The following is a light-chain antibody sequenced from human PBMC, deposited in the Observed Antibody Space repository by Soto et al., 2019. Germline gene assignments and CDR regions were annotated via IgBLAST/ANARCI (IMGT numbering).Light chain of an antibody. V-gene: IGKV3-20*01. CDR2: GAS. CDR3: QHYVSPPIT. J-gene: IGKJ5*01. Sequence: EIVLTQSPGTLSLSPGERSTLSCRASQSVTSNYLAWYQQKPGQAPRLLVYGASSGATGISDRFSGSGSGTDFTLTISRLEPEDFAVYYCQHYVSPPITFGQGTRLEI. CDR1: QSVTSNY.